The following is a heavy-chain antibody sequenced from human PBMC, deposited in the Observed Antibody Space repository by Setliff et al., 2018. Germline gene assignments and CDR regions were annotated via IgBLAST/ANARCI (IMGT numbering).Heavy chain of an antibody. J-gene: IGHJ6*03. CDR2: INHSGST. Sequence: SETLSLTCAVYSGSFSGYYWSWIRQPPGKGLEWIGEINHSGSTNYNPSLKSRVTISVDTSKNQFSLKLSSVTAADTAVYYCARESRYGGYMDVWGKGTTVTVSS. CDR3: ARESRYGGYMDV. V-gene: IGHV4-34*01. CDR1: SGSFSGYY. D-gene: IGHD3-16*01.